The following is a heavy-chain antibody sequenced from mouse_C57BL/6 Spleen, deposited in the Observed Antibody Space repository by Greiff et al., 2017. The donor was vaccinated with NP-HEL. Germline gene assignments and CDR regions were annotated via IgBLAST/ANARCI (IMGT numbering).Heavy chain of an antibody. CDR2: IHPSDSDT. J-gene: IGHJ4*01. D-gene: IGHD1-1*01. Sequence: QVQLKESGAELVKPGASVKVSCKASGYTFTSYWMHWVKQRPGQGLEWIGRIHPSDSDTNYNQKFKGKATLTVDKSSSTAYMQLSSLTSEDSAVYYCAMDYGYAMDYWGQGTSVTVSS. V-gene: IGHV1-74*01. CDR1: GYTFTSYW. CDR3: AMDYGYAMDY.